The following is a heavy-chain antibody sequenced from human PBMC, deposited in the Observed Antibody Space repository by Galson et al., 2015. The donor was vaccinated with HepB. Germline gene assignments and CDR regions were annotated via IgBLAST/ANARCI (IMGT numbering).Heavy chain of an antibody. V-gene: IGHV3-23*01. CDR3: AKVLMRGVRSAPLYAFDI. J-gene: IGHJ3*02. Sequence: SLRLSCAASGFTFSSYAMSWVRQAPGKGLEWVSAISGSGGSTYYADSVKGRFTISRDNSKNTLYLQMNSLRAEGTAVYYCAKVLMRGVRSAPLYAFDIWGQGTMVTVSS. CDR1: GFTFSSYA. CDR2: ISGSGGST. D-gene: IGHD2-8*02.